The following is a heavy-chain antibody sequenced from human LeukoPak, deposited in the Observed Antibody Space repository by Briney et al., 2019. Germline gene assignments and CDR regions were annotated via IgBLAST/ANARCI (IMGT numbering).Heavy chain of an antibody. CDR3: ARDLVRYSSSWYEGYYYYYGMDV. D-gene: IGHD6-13*01. Sequence: SQTLSLTCTVSGGSISSGDYYWSWIRQPPGKGLEWIGYIYYSGSTYYNPSLKSRVTISVDTSKNQFSLKLSSVTAADTAVYYCARDLVRYSSSWYEGYYYYYGMDVWGQGTTVTVSS. CDR1: GGSISSGDYY. J-gene: IGHJ6*02. V-gene: IGHV4-30-4*01. CDR2: IYYSGST.